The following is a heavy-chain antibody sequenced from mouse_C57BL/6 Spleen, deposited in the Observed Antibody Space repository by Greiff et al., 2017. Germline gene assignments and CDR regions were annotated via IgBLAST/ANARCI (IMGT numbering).Heavy chain of an antibody. Sequence: EVQLQQSGPELVKPGASVKISCKASGYKFTDYYMNWVKQSHGKSLEWIGDINPNNGGTSYTQKFKGTATLTVDKSSSTAYMELRSLTSEDTAVYYCAKRGTTVVAPYWYFDVWGTGTTVTVSS. V-gene: IGHV1-26*01. J-gene: IGHJ1*03. CDR3: AKRGTTVVAPYWYFDV. D-gene: IGHD1-1*01. CDR1: GYKFTDYY. CDR2: INPNNGGT.